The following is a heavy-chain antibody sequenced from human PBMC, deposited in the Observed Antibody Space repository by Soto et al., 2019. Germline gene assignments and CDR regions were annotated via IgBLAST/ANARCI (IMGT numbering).Heavy chain of an antibody. Sequence: QVQLVQSGAEVKKPGASVKVSCKASGYTFTGYYMHWVRQAPGQGLEWMGWINPNSGGTNYAQKFQGGVTRTRDTSISTAYMELSRLRSDDTAVYYCASSSLEGGDGGAFDIGGQGTMVTVSS. CDR2: INPNSGGT. D-gene: IGHD2-21*01. J-gene: IGHJ3*02. CDR1: GYTFTGYY. CDR3: ASSSLEGGDGGAFDI. V-gene: IGHV1-2*02.